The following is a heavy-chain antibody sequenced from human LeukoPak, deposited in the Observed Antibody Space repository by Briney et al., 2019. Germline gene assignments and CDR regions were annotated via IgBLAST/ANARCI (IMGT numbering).Heavy chain of an antibody. CDR2: ISSSSSTI. CDR3: ARGYCSSSTCDVCVDY. CDR1: VFTFSGYS. J-gene: IGHJ4*02. D-gene: IGHD2-2*01. V-gene: IGHV3-48*04. Sequence: PGGSLRLSCAASVFTFSGYSMNWVRQAPGKGLEWVSYISSSSSTIYYADSVKGRFTISRDNAKNSLYLELNSLRAEDTAVYYCARGYCSSSTCDVCVDYWGQGTLVTVSS.